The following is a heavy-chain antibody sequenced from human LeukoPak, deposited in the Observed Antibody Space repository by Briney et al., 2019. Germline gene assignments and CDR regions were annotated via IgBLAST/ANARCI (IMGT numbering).Heavy chain of an antibody. CDR3: ARALRVPAPSNWFDP. D-gene: IGHD2-2*01. CDR2: IYYSGST. J-gene: IGHJ5*02. V-gene: IGHV4-30-4*01. Sequence: PSETLSLTCTVSGGSISSGDYYWSWIRQPPGKGLEWIGYIYYSGSTYYNPSLKSRVTISVDTSKNQFSLKLSSVTAADTAVYYCARALRVPAPSNWFDPWGQGTLATVSS. CDR1: GGSISSGDYY.